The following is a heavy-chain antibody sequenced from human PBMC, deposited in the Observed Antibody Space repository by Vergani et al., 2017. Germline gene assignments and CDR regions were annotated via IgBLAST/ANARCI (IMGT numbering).Heavy chain of an antibody. Sequence: QVRLQESGPGLVKPSETLSLTCSVSGGSMSGYYWSWIRQPPGKELEWIGYMYHSGSTNYNPSLETRVTISGDTSKNQFSLKLNSVTAADTAVYYCASMAPDYYDSSGHRYYYYYMDVWGKGTTVTVSS. V-gene: IGHV4-59*01. CDR3: ASMAPDYYDSSGHRYYYYYMDV. CDR1: GGSMSGYY. CDR2: MYHSGST. D-gene: IGHD3-22*01. J-gene: IGHJ6*03.